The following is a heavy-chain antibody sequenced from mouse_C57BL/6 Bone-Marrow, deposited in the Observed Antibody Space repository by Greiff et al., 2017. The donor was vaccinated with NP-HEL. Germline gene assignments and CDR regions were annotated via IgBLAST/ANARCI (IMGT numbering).Heavy chain of an antibody. CDR1: GFNIKNTY. CDR3: ARSDDGYYPSYFDY. CDR2: IDPANGNT. Sequence: EVKVVESVAELVRPGASVKLSCTASGFNIKNTYMHWVKQRPEQGLEWIGRIDPANGNTKYAPKFQGKATITADTSSNTAYLQLSSLTSEDTAIYYCARSDDGYYPSYFDYWGQGTTLTVSS. D-gene: IGHD2-3*01. J-gene: IGHJ2*01. V-gene: IGHV14-3*01.